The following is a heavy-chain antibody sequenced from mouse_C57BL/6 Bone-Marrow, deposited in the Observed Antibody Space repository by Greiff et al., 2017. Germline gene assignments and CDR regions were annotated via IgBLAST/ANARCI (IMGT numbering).Heavy chain of an antibody. CDR3: AGGNSDHGAMDY. J-gene: IGHJ4*01. CDR1: GYTFTSYW. CDR2: IDPSDSYT. Sequence: QVQLQQPGAELVMPGASVKLSCKASGYTFTSYWMHWVKQRPGQGLEWIGKIDPSDSYTNYNQKFKGKSTLTVDKSSSTAYMQLSSLTSEDSAVYYCAGGNSDHGAMDYWGQGTLVTVSS. D-gene: IGHD2-12*01. V-gene: IGHV1-69*01.